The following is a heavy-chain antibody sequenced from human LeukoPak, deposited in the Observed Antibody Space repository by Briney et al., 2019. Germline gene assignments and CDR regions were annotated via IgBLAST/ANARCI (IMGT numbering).Heavy chain of an antibody. Sequence: GGSLRLSCAASGFSFNSHGMHWVRQAPDKGLEWVAVISDDGSKGYYADSVKGRFTISRENSKNVLYLQMSSLRAGDAAVYYCAKSSYYDSSGYYREYYFDYWGQGTLVTVSS. D-gene: IGHD3-22*01. CDR2: ISDDGSKG. CDR1: GFSFNSHG. J-gene: IGHJ4*02. CDR3: AKSSYYDSSGYYREYYFDY. V-gene: IGHV3-30*18.